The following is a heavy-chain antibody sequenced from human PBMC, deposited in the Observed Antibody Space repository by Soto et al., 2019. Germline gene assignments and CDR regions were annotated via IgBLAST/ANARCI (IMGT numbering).Heavy chain of an antibody. V-gene: IGHV4-59*01. J-gene: IGHJ3*02. Sequence: PSETLSLTCSGSGGSISSYYWSWILQPPGKGLDRIGYIYYSGSTNYNPSLKSRVTISVDTSKSQFSLKLSSVTAADTAVYYCARGLGYYDFWSGPPDAFDIWGQGTMVTVS. D-gene: IGHD3-3*01. CDR2: IYYSGST. CDR1: GGSISSYY. CDR3: ARGLGYYDFWSGPPDAFDI.